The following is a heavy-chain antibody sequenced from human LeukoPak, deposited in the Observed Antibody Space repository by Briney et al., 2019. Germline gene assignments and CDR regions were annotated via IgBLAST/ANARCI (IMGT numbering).Heavy chain of an antibody. J-gene: IGHJ4*02. V-gene: IGHV1-8*03. CDR1: GYTFTNHD. Sequence: ASVKVSCKASGYTFTNHDINWVRQATGQGLEWMGWMNPSSGNTGYSQKFQGRVTITRDTSINTAYMELSSLRSEDTAVYYCARGTFCSSTSCYHFDYWGQGTLVIVSS. CDR2: MNPSSGNT. D-gene: IGHD2-2*01. CDR3: ARGTFCSSTSCYHFDY.